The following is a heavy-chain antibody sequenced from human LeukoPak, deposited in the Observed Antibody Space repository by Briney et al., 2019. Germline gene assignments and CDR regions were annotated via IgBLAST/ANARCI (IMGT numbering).Heavy chain of an antibody. J-gene: IGHJ4*02. CDR2: IKQDGSEK. Sequence: PGGSLRLSCAASGVTFSSDWMSWVRQAPGQGLEWVANIKQDGSEKYYMDSVKGRFTISRDNAKKSLYLQMNSLSAEDTAVYYCASTYCSGGRCYSGFESWGQGTLVIVSS. D-gene: IGHD2-15*01. V-gene: IGHV3-7*01. CDR3: ASTYCSGGRCYSGFES. CDR1: GVTFSSDW.